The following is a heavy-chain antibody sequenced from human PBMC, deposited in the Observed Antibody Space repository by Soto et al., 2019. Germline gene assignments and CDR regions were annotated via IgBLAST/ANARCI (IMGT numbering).Heavy chain of an antibody. V-gene: IGHV1-8*01. Sequence: QVQLVQSGAEVKKPGASVKVSCKASGYTFTSYDINWVRQATGQGLEWMGWMNPNRGNTGYGQKFQGRVTMTRNTSISTAYIELNSLRFEDTVVYYSARGGVPVLFQVYYYYGMDVWGQGTTVTVSS. CDR3: ARGGVPVLFQVYYYYGMDV. CDR1: GYTFTSYD. D-gene: IGHD2-2*01. CDR2: MNPNRGNT. J-gene: IGHJ6*02.